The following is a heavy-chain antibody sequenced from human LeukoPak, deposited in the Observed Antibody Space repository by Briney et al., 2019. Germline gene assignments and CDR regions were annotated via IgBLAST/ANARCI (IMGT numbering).Heavy chain of an antibody. Sequence: SETLSLTCTVSGGPIRSYFWGWVRQPAGKGLEWIGRIYTTGATFYNPSLKTRLTMSIDTSKNQFSLRLTSVVAADTAVYYCARQGYTASYYFLDYWSQGTLVTVSS. CDR3: ARQGYTASYYFLDY. J-gene: IGHJ4*02. CDR2: IYTTGAT. D-gene: IGHD1-26*01. V-gene: IGHV4-4*07. CDR1: GGPIRSYF.